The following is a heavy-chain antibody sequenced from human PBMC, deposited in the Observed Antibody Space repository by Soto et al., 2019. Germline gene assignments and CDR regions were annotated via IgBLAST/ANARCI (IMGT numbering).Heavy chain of an antibody. CDR1: GFRLSTYW. V-gene: IGHV3-7*04. J-gene: IGHJ4*02. CDR2: INQDGTVK. Sequence: GGSLRLSCVGSGFRLSTYWMSWVRQAPGKGLEWVANINQDGTVKYYVDSVKGRFSISRDDAKNSVFLQMNSLRAEDTAMYYCARAVAARGSYWGQGTLVTVSS. CDR3: ARAVAARGSY. D-gene: IGHD6-6*01.